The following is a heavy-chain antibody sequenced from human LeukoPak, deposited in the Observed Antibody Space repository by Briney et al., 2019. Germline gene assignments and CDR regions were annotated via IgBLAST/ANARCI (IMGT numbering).Heavy chain of an antibody. CDR3: AKDCSGGSCYSFDY. CDR1: GFTFSTYV. V-gene: IGHV3-64D*06. Sequence: GGSLRLSCSVSGFTFSTYVMHWARQAPGKGLEYVSAISSNGDNTYYADSVKGRFTISRDNSKNTLYLQMSSLRADDTAVYYCAKDCSGGSCYSFDYWGQGTLVTVSS. D-gene: IGHD2-15*01. CDR2: ISSNGDNT. J-gene: IGHJ4*02.